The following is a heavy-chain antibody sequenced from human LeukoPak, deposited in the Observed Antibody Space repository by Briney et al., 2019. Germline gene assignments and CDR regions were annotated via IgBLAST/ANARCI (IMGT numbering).Heavy chain of an antibody. CDR2: ISDRGTYI. CDR3: ANHLACGSTSCPPFDS. Sequence: GGSLRLSCTASGFTFSTYSMNWVRQAPGKGLEWVASISDRGTYIYYADSVKGRFTISRDNAKNSLYLQMNSLRAEDTAVYYCANHLACGSTSCPPFDSWGQGTLVTVSS. J-gene: IGHJ4*02. V-gene: IGHV3-21*01. CDR1: GFTFSTYS. D-gene: IGHD2-2*01.